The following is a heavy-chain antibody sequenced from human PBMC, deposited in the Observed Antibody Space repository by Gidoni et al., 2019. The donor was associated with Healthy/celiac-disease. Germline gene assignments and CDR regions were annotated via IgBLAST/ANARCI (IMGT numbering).Heavy chain of an antibody. CDR1: GYSISSGSY. J-gene: IGHJ4*02. D-gene: IGHD6-19*01. V-gene: IGHV4-38-2*01. Sequence: QVQLQESGPGLVKPSETLSLTCAVSGYSISSGSYWGWIRQPPGKGLEWIGSIYHSGSTYYNPSLKSRVTISVDTSKNQFSLKLSSVTAADTAVYYCATIPGIAVAGPFDYWGQGTLVTVSS. CDR2: IYHSGST. CDR3: ATIPGIAVAGPFDY.